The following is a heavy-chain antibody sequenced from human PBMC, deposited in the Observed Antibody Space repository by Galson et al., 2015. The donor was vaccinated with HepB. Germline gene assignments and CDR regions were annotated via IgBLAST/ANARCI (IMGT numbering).Heavy chain of an antibody. V-gene: IGHV3-49*04. J-gene: IGHJ6*02. CDR3: TREGGPLRCSGRSCYLYYFYYGMDV. CDR2: IRREASGGTT. Sequence: SLRLSCAASGFTFGDYEMSWVRQAPGKGLEWVGFIRREASGGTTEYAASVKGRFTISRDDSKSVAYLQMNSLKTEDTAVYYCTREGGPLRCSGRSCYLYYFYYGMDVWGQGTTVTVSS. D-gene: IGHD2-15*01. CDR1: GFTFGDYE.